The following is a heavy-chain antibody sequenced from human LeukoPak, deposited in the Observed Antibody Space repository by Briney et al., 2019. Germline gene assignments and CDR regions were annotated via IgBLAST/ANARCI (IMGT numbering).Heavy chain of an antibody. V-gene: IGHV3-23*01. Sequence: GGSLRLSCAASGFTFCSYAMSWVREAPGKGMEWVSAISGSGDSTYYADSVKGRFTISRDNSKNTLYLQMNSLRAEDTAVYYCARCSGYGMDVWGQGTTVTVSS. D-gene: IGHD3-10*02. CDR1: GFTFCSYA. J-gene: IGHJ6*02. CDR2: ISGSGDST. CDR3: ARCSGYGMDV.